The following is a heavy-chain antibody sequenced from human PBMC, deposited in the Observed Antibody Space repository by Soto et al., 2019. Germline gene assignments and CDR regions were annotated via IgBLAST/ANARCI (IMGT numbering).Heavy chain of an antibody. Sequence: EVQLVESGGGLVQPGGSLKLSCVASGFTFSGSAIHWVRQASGKGLEWIGRIRSKANSYATAYDESVKGRFTISRDDSKNTAYLQMNSLKTEDTAVYYCTRHTVDYWGQGTLVTVSS. CDR2: IRSKANSYAT. D-gene: IGHD4-4*01. CDR1: GFTFSGSA. V-gene: IGHV3-73*02. CDR3: TRHTVDY. J-gene: IGHJ4*02.